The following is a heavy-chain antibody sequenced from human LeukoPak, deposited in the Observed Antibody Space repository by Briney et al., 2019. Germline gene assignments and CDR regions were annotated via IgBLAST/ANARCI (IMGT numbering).Heavy chain of an antibody. CDR1: VGSISSYY. D-gene: IGHD6-13*01. CDR3: ARQIASAGTAGFDF. V-gene: IGHV4-4*07. CDR2: IYSTGST. Sequence: SETLSLTCTVSVGSISSYYWSWIRQPAGKGLEWIGRIYSTGSTNYNPSLKSRVTMSVDTSKNQFSLRLRSVTAADTAVYYWARQIASAGTAGFDFWGQGALVTVSS. J-gene: IGHJ4*02.